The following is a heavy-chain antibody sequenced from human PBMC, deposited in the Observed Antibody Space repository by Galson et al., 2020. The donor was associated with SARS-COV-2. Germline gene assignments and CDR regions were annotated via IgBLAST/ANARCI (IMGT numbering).Heavy chain of an antibody. CDR1: GTSISSGSNS. CDR3: ARLHYGEYAPEAFDI. CDR2: ISHSGGT. V-gene: IGHV4-30-2*01. J-gene: IGHJ3*02. D-gene: IGHD4-17*01. Sequence: SETLSLTCAVSGTSISSGSNSWNWIRQPPGKGLERIGYISHSGGTYYNPSLKSRVTISGDRSKNQFSLRLSSVTAADTAVYYCARLHYGEYAPEAFDIWGPGTRVTVAS.